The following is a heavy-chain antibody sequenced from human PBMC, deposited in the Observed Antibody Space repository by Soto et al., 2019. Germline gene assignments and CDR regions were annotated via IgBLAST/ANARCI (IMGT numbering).Heavy chain of an antibody. Sequence: EVQLVESGGGLVQPGGSLRLSCAASGFTFSSYNMNWVRQAPGKGLEWISDISLSSSTIFYADSVKGRFTISRDNAKNSLYLQLNSLRAEDTAVYYCARDSRNDYYYMDVWGEGTTVTVSS. CDR1: GFTFSSYN. J-gene: IGHJ6*03. CDR3: ARDSRNDYYYMDV. V-gene: IGHV3-48*01. CDR2: ISLSSSTI.